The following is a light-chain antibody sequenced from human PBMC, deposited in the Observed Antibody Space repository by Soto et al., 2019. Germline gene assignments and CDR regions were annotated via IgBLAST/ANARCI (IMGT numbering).Light chain of an antibody. V-gene: IGKV1-39*01. J-gene: IGKJ2*02. CDR3: QQYCRYPCT. CDR2: AAS. Sequence: DIQMTQSPSSLSASVGDRVTITCRASQTISTSLNWYQQKPGNAPQLLIYAASSLQSGVPSRFGGSGSGTYFTLTISCLQSEDFATCDCQQYCRYPCTCGQGTKLEIK. CDR1: QTISTS.